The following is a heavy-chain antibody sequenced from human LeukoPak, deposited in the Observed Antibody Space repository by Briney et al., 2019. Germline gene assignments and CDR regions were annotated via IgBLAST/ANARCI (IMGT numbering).Heavy chain of an antibody. Sequence: SETLSLTSAVSGGSVNSGSYYWSWIRQHPGKGLEWIGYIYYTGITNYNPSLKSRVTISVDTSKNQFSLNLNSVTAADTAVYYCATSQCGSDCYLAGDYWGQGTLVTVSS. CDR3: ATSQCGSDCYLAGDY. CDR1: GGSVNSGSYY. D-gene: IGHD2-21*02. V-gene: IGHV4-61*01. CDR2: IYYTGIT. J-gene: IGHJ4*02.